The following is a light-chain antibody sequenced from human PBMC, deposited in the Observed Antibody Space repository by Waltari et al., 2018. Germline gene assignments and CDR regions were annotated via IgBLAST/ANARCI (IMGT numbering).Light chain of an antibody. J-gene: IGKJ1*01. CDR3: QHYSPYSWT. CDR1: QSISSS. CDR2: DAS. V-gene: IGKV1-5*01. Sequence: DTQMTQSPSTLSASVGDRVTITCRASQSISSSLAWDQQKPGRAPRILIFDASTLESGVPLRFSGSGSGTEFTLTISKLQPDDFATYFCQHYSPYSWTFGQGTKVEIK.